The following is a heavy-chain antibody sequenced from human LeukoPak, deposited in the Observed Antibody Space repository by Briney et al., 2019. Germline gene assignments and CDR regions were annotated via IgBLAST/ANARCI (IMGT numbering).Heavy chain of an antibody. CDR3: ARRAASSTYYYYYYMDV. D-gene: IGHD1-1*01. CDR2: SYHSGST. CDR1: GYSISSGYY. Sequence: PSETLSLTCAVSGYSISSGYYWGWIRHPPGKGLDWMGGSYHSGSTYYNPSLKSRVTISVDTSKSQFSLKLSSVTAADTAVYYCARRAASSTYYYYYYMDVWGKGTTVTVSS. V-gene: IGHV4-38-2*01. J-gene: IGHJ6*03.